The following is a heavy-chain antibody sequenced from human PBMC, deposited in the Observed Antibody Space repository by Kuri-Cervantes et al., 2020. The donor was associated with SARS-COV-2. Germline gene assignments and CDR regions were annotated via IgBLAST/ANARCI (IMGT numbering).Heavy chain of an antibody. CDR1: GFTFSSYA. V-gene: IGHV3-23*01. CDR2: ISGSGGST. J-gene: IGHJ4*02. Sequence: LSLTCAASGFTFSSYAMHWVRQAPGKGLEWVSAISGSGGSTYYADSVKGRFTISRDNSKNSLYLQMNSLRAEDTAVYYCARAGLYYYDSSGYPFDYWGQGTLVTVSS. D-gene: IGHD3-22*01. CDR3: ARAGLYYYDSSGYPFDY.